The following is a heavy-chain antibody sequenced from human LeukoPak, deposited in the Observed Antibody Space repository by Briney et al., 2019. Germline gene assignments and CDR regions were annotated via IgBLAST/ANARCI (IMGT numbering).Heavy chain of an antibody. CDR1: GFPFITFA. CDR2: LTRGSSNI. D-gene: IGHD1-1*01. Sequence: GGSLRLSCEASGFPFITFAMNWVRQSPGKGLEWVAFLTRGSSNIQYAESVKGRFTISRYNGKDSLFLQMNSLRAEDTAVYYCARVVPVHEYYNSYMDVWGKGTTVTVSS. V-gene: IGHV3-48*01. CDR3: ARVVPVHEYYNSYMDV. J-gene: IGHJ6*03.